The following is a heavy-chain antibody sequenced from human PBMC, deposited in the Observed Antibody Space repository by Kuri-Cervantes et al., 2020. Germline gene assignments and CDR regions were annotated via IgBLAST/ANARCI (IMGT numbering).Heavy chain of an antibody. V-gene: IGHV1-69*04. CDR3: ARDRTENYDILTGYYPRRFDP. D-gene: IGHD3-9*01. CDR1: GGTFSSYT. J-gene: IGHJ5*02. CDR2: IIPILGIA. Sequence: SVKVSCKASGGTFSSYTISWVRQAPGQGLEWMGRIIPILGIANYAQKFQGRVTITADESTSTAYMELSSLRSEDTAVYYCARDRTENYDILTGYYPRRFDPWGQGTLVTVSS.